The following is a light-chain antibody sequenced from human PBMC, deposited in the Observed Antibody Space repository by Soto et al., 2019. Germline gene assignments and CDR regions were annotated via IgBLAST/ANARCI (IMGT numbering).Light chain of an antibody. V-gene: IGKV3-15*01. J-gene: IGKJ1*01. Sequence: EIVMTQSPATLSVSPGERATLSCRASQSVSSNLAWYQQKPGQAPRLLIYGASTRATGIPARFSGSGSGTEFTLTIRSLQSEDFAVYYCQQYNTWWTFGQGTKVEIK. CDR1: QSVSSN. CDR3: QQYNTWWT. CDR2: GAS.